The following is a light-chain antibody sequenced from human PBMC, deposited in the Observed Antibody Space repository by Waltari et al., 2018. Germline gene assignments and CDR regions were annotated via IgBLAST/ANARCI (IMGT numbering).Light chain of an antibody. CDR2: RAS. CDR3: HQYNNWPPNT. V-gene: IGKV3-15*01. Sequence: ETLMTQSPATLSVSPGERVTLSCRVSQSVTTNLAWYQQKPGQAPRLLIYRASTRATGVPARFSGSGSGTEFTLTINALQSEDFAVYYCHQYNNWPPNTFGQGTLLEIK. J-gene: IGKJ2*01. CDR1: QSVTTN.